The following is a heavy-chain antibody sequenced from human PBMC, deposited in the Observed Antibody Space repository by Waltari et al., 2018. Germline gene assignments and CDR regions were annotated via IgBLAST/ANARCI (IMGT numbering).Heavy chain of an antibody. D-gene: IGHD6-19*01. CDR3: AIPYLAWAPVAGTRGAFDI. CDR2: IYPGDSDT. CDR1: GYSFTSYW. J-gene: IGHJ3*02. Sequence: EVQLVQSGAEVKKPGESLKISCKGSGYSFTSYWIGWVRRMPGNGLEWMGIIYPGDSDTRYSPSFQGQVTISADKSISTAYLQWSSLKASDTAMYYCAIPYLAWAPVAGTRGAFDIWGQGTMVTVSS. V-gene: IGHV5-51*01.